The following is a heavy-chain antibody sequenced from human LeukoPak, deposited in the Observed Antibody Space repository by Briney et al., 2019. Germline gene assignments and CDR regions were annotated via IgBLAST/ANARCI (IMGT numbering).Heavy chain of an antibody. CDR3: TTERYYDILTGYSAFDY. CDR1: GFTFSSYA. J-gene: IGHJ4*02. CDR2: ISGSGGST. V-gene: IGHV3-23*01. D-gene: IGHD3-9*01. Sequence: GGSLRLSCAASGFTFSSYAMSWVRQAPGKWLEWVSAISGSGGSTYYADSVKGRFTISRDNSKNTLYLQMNSLRAEDTAVYYCTTERYYDILTGYSAFDYWGQGTLVTVSS.